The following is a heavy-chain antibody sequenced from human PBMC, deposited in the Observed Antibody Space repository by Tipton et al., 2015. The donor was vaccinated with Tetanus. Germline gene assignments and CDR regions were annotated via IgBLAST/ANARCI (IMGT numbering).Heavy chain of an antibody. Sequence: QLVQSGGEVKKPGESLKISCKGSGYIFNNYWIGWVRQKPGQGLEWMGIIYPGDSDTRYSPSFQGQVTISVDKSSNPAYLQWSSLKASDSSMFYCARAHCTDGVCNFDFWGQGALVTVAS. J-gene: IGHJ4*02. V-gene: IGHV5-51*01. D-gene: IGHD2-8*01. CDR3: ARAHCTDGVCNFDF. CDR1: GYIFNNYW. CDR2: IYPGDSDT.